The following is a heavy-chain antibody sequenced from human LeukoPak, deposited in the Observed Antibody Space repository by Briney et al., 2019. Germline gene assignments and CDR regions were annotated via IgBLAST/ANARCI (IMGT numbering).Heavy chain of an antibody. J-gene: IGHJ4*02. D-gene: IGHD4-17*01. V-gene: IGHV3-64*01. Sequence: GGSLRFSCAASGFTFSSYAMHWVRQAPGKGLEYVSAISSNGGSTYYANSVKGRFTISRDNSKNTLYLQMGSLRAEDMAVYYCARSGHYGDYDYWGQGTLVTVSS. CDR2: ISSNGGST. CDR1: GFTFSSYA. CDR3: ARSGHYGDYDY.